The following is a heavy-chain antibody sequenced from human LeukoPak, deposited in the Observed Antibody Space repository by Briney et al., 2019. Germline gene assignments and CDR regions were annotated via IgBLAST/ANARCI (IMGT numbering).Heavy chain of an antibody. CDR1: GFTFGNAS. V-gene: IGHV4-34*01. J-gene: IGHJ4*02. Sequence: GSLRLSCAASGFTFGNASMSWVRQPPGKGLEWIGEINHSGRTNYNPSLKSRVTISVDTSKNQFSLKLSSVTAADTAVYYCARRVHSSSWSSYFDYWGQETLVTVSS. D-gene: IGHD6-13*01. CDR2: INHSGRT. CDR3: ARRVHSSSWSSYFDY.